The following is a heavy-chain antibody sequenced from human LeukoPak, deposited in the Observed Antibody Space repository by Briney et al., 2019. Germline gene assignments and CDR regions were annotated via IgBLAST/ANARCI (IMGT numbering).Heavy chain of an antibody. CDR3: ARDHYYDILTGYYPPLYYGMDV. CDR2: IGAYNGNT. V-gene: IGHV1-18*04. J-gene: IGHJ6*04. Sequence: ASVKVSCKASGYTFTSYGISWVRQAPGQGLELMGWIGAYNGNTNYAQKLQGRVTMTTDTSTSTAYMELRSLRSDDTAVYYCARDHYYDILTGYYPPLYYGMDVWGKGTTVTVSS. D-gene: IGHD3-9*01. CDR1: GYTFTSYG.